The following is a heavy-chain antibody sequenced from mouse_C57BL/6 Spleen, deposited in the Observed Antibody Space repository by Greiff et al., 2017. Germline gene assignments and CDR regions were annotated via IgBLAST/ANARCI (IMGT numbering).Heavy chain of an antibody. CDR3: AKEGVSYYGSRGYFDV. CDR2: IWGDGST. J-gene: IGHJ1*03. V-gene: IGHV2-3*01. Sequence: VKLMESGPGLVAPSQSLSITCTVSGFSLTSYGVSWVRQPPGKGLEWLGVIWGDGSTNYHSALISRLSISKDNSKSQVFLKLNSLQTDETATYYCAKEGVSYYGSRGYFDVWGTGTTVTVSS. D-gene: IGHD1-1*01. CDR1: GFSLTSYG.